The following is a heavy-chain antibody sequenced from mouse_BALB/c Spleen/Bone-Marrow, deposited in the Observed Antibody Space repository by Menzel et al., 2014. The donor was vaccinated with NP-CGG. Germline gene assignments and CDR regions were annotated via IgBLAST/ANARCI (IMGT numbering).Heavy chain of an antibody. D-gene: IGHD1-2*01. CDR1: GFTFSDAW. Sequence: EGKLMESGGGLVQPGGSLKLSCAASGFTFSDAWMEWVRQSPEKGLEWVAEIRSNSYNHATYYAESVKGRFTITRDDYKSTVYLQMNSLRPEDPGIYYCTDLLRLRGDYGGQGPSVTVSS. J-gene: IGHJ4*01. CDR3: TDLLRLRGDY. CDR2: IRSNSYNHAT. V-gene: IGHV6-6*01.